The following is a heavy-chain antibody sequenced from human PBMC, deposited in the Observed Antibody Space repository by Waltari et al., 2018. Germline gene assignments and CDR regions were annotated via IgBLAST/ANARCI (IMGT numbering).Heavy chain of an antibody. CDR2: ISWDGGST. D-gene: IGHD1-26*01. V-gene: IGHV3-43D*04. CDR3: ARGPLLSKVDY. Sequence: EVQLVESGGVVVQPGGSLRLSCAASGFTFDDYAMHWVRQAPGKGLEWVSLISWDGGSTYYADSVKGRFTISRDNSKNSLYLQMNSLRAEDTAVYYCARGPLLSKVDYWGQGTLVTVSS. CDR1: GFTFDDYA. J-gene: IGHJ4*02.